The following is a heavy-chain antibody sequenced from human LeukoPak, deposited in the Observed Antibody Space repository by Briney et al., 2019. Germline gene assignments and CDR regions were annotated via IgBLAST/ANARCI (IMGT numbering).Heavy chain of an antibody. J-gene: IGHJ4*02. CDR1: GFTFHDYA. Sequence: VGSLRLSCVASGFTFHDYAMSLVRQVPRKDLGCVLLISGDSGSASYAGSVKGRFTISRDNSKNSLYLQMNSLRTEDTAFYYCAKASSGSSSRPVDYWGQGTLVTVSS. D-gene: IGHD3-10*01. CDR2: ISGDSGSA. V-gene: IGHV3-43*02. CDR3: AKASSGSSSRPVDY.